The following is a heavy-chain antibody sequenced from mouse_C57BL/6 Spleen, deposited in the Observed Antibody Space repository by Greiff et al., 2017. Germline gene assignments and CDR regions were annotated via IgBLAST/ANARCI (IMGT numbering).Heavy chain of an antibody. J-gene: IGHJ1*03. CDR1: GYTFTDYN. CDR3: ARDLSPDDYGSSWYFDV. V-gene: IGHV1-22*01. CDR2: INPNTGGT. Sequence: VQLKQSGPELVKPGASVKMSCKASGYTFTDYNMHWVKQSHGKSLEWIGYINPNTGGTSYNQKFKGKATLTVNQSSSTAYMELRSLTSEDSAVYYCARDLSPDDYGSSWYFDVWGTGTTVTVSS. D-gene: IGHD1-1*01.